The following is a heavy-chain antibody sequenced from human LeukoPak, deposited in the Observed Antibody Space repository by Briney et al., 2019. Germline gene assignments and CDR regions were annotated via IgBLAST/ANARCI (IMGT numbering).Heavy chain of an antibody. D-gene: IGHD1-1*01. CDR3: AKLERAPADAFDI. CDR2: IRYDGSNK. CDR1: GFTFSSYG. J-gene: IGHJ3*02. Sequence: GGSLRLSCAASGFTFSSYGMHWVRQAPGKGLEWVAFIRYDGSNKYYADSVKGRFTISRDNSKNTLYLQMNSLRAEDTAVYYCAKLERAPADAFDIWGQGTMVTVSS. V-gene: IGHV3-30*02.